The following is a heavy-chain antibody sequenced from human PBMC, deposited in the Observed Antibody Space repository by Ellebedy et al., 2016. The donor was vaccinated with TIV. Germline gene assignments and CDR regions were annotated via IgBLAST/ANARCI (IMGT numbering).Heavy chain of an antibody. CDR2: VYHSGTA. J-gene: IGHJ5*01. Sequence: MPGGSLRLSCTDSDSSISSARYWGWIRQSPGKGLAWIGTVYHSGTAWYNPSRRSRVTISLDTSKNQFSLKVKFTSVTAADTAVYYCGRLVAASHADSWGKGTLVTVSS. V-gene: IGHV4-38-2*02. CDR3: GRLVAASHADS. CDR1: DSSISSARY.